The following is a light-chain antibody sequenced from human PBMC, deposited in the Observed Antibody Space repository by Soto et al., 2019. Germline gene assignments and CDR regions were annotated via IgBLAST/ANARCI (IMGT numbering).Light chain of an antibody. CDR1: SSDVSGYNY. CDR3: SSFAGNNNLV. Sequence: QSALTQPPSASGSPGQSVTISCTGTSSDVSGYNYVSWYQQHPGKAPKLMISEVSKRPSGVPDRFSGSKSGNTASLTVSGLPAEDEADYYCSSFAGNNNLVFGGGTKLTVL. CDR2: EVS. V-gene: IGLV2-8*01. J-gene: IGLJ2*01.